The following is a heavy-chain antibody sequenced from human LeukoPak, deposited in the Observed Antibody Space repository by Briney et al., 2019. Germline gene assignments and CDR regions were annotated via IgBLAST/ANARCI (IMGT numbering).Heavy chain of an antibody. CDR1: GFSFSSYA. V-gene: IGHV3-23*01. D-gene: IGHD2-2*01. Sequence: PGGSLKLSCAASGFSFSSYAMSWVRQAPGKGLEWVSAIGGSGGTTYYADSVKGRFTISRDNSKNTLYLQMNTLRAEDTAVYYCAKDRYCSDTSCYAGQFDPWGQGTLVTVSS. J-gene: IGHJ5*02. CDR3: AKDRYCSDTSCYAGQFDP. CDR2: IGGSGGTT.